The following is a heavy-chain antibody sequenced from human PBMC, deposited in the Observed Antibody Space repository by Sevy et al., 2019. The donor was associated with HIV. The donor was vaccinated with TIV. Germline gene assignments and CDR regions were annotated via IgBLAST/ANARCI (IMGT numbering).Heavy chain of an antibody. V-gene: IGHV4-38-2*01. CDR1: GYSISSGYY. CDR2: IYHRGNT. CDR3: VRGSGGDRLDYYGLDV. Sequence: SETLSLTCVVSGYSISSGYYWGWVRQPPGKGLEWIGNIYHRGNTYYNPSLKSRATLAVETSKNQFSLKMTSVTATETAVYYCVRGSGGDRLDYYGLDVWGQRTTVTVSS. D-gene: IGHD2-15*01. J-gene: IGHJ6*02.